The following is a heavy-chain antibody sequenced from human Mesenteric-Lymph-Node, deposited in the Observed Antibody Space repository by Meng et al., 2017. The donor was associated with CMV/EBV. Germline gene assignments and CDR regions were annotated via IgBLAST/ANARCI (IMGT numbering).Heavy chain of an antibody. CDR2: ISGYNGNT. CDR3: ARDRVTSTGAHHYCYGMDV. J-gene: IGHJ6*02. Sequence: ASVKVSCKASGYTFTGYYMHWVRQAPGQGLEWMGWISGYNGNTDYAQKFQGRVTMTTDTSTSTIYMEVRSLRSDDTAVYYCARDRVTSTGAHHYCYGMDVWGQGTTVTVSS. CDR1: GYTFTGYY. V-gene: IGHV1-18*04. D-gene: IGHD3-10*01.